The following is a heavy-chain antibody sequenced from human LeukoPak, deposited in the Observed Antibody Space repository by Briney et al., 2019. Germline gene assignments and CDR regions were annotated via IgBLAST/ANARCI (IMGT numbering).Heavy chain of an antibody. CDR2: ISSSSSTI. D-gene: IGHD4-23*01. CDR3: ARGNSINRHFYAFDV. V-gene: IGHV3-48*01. J-gene: IGHJ3*01. CDR1: GFVFSSYS. Sequence: PGGSLRLSCAASGFVFSSYSMNWVRQAPGKGLEWVSYISSSSSTIYYADSVKGRFTISRDNVKNSLYLQMNSLRPEDTAVYYCARGNSINRHFYAFDVWGRGTPVTVAS.